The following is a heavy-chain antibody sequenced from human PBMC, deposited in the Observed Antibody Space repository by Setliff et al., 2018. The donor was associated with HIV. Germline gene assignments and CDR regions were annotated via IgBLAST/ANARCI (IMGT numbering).Heavy chain of an antibody. CDR3: VRDLTTIVTRKVFDI. J-gene: IGHJ3*02. V-gene: IGHV3-53*05. CDR1: GLTDTYNY. D-gene: IGHD4-4*01. Sequence: PGGSLRLSCAASGLTDTYNYMSWVRQAPGKGLEWVSVIYAGGSTYYAESVKGRFTISRDNSKNTLYVQMNSLRADDTAIYYCVRDLTTIVTRKVFDIWGQGTMVTVSS. CDR2: IYAGGST.